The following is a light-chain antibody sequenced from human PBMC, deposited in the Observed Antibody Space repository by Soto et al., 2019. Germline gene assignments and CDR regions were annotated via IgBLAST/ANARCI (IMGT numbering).Light chain of an antibody. CDR1: SSDVGGYNY. J-gene: IGLJ1*01. CDR2: EVS. CDR3: SSYTSSSTLV. Sequence: QSVLTQPASVSGSPGQSITISCTGTSSDVGGYNYVSWYQQHPGKAPKLMIYEVSNRPSGISNRFSGSRFGNTASLTISGLQAEDEAEYCCSSYTSSSTLVFGTGTKVT. V-gene: IGLV2-14*01.